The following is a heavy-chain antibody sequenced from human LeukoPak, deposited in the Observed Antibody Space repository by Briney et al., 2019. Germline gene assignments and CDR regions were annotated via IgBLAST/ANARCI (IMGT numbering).Heavy chain of an antibody. J-gene: IGHJ3*02. V-gene: IGHV3-23*01. CDR2: ISGSGGST. D-gene: IGHD2-15*01. Sequence: GGSLRLSCAASGITFSSYAMSWVRQAPGKGLEWVSAISGSGGSTYYADSVKGRFTISRDNAKNPLYLQMNSLRAEDTAVYYCASGYCRGGTCRDAFEIWGQGTMVTVSS. CDR1: GITFSSYA. CDR3: ASGYCRGGTCRDAFEI.